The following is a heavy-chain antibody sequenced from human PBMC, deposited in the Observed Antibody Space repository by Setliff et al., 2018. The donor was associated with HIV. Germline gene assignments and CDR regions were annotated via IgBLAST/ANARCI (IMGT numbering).Heavy chain of an antibody. CDR1: GGSINRSNYY. CDR2: LAYTGST. D-gene: IGHD3-9*01. CDR3: ARQTWEYYDTLTGYYRSPKNVDS. J-gene: IGHJ4*02. V-gene: IGHV4-39*01. Sequence: SETLSLTCTVPGGSINRSNYYWGWIRQPPGKGLEWIGTLAYTGSTYYDPSLKSRVTISLDTSKNQFFLKLSSVTAPDTAIYYCARQTWEYYDTLTGYYRSPKNVDSWGQGTLVTVS.